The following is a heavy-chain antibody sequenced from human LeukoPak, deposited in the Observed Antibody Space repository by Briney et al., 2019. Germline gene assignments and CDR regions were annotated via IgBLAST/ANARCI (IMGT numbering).Heavy chain of an antibody. D-gene: IGHD1-1*01. CDR1: GGSISSSSYY. CDR3: ARRAQNGRLDY. CDR2: IYYTGST. V-gene: IGHV4-39*01. J-gene: IGHJ4*02. Sequence: SETLSLTCTVSGGSISSSSYYWGWIRQPPGKGLEWIGSIYYTGSTFYSQSLKSRVTISIEMSKNQFSLKVSSVTASDTAIYYCARRAQNGRLDYWGQGTLVTVSS.